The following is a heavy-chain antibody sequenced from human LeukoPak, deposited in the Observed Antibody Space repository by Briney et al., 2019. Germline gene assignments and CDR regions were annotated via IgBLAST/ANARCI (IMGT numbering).Heavy chain of an antibody. CDR1: GFTFSTSW. D-gene: IGHD3-16*01. CDR2: INPGGSEI. CDR3: ARDPGLGALDI. Sequence: GGSLRLSCAASGFTFSTSWMSWVRQIPGRGLYWVGDINPGGSEIVYVDSVKGRFTISRDNAKNSLYLQMNSLTADDTAMYYCARDPGLGALDIWGQGTMVTASS. V-gene: IGHV3-7*05. J-gene: IGHJ3*02.